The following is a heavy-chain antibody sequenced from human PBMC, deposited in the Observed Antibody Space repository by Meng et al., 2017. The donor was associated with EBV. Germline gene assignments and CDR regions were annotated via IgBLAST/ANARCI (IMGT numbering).Heavy chain of an antibody. D-gene: IGHD3-10*01. CDR2: LIPMSDAP. CDR3: ASESGRGFTPDY. J-gene: IGHJ4*02. Sequence: VKMGAEVKKPGSSVKIPCKTSGGTFRSDAISWVRQAPGQGLEWMGGLIPMSDAPHYAQKFQGRVTITADESTSTHYMDLSGLRSEDTAVYYCASESGRGFTPDYWGQGTLVTVSS. V-gene: IGHV1-69*01. CDR1: GGTFRSDA.